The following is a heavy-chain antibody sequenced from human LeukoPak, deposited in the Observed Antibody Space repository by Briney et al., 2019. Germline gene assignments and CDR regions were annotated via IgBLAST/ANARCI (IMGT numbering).Heavy chain of an antibody. D-gene: IGHD7-27*01. Sequence: GGSLRLSCAASGFTFSSYAMSWVRQAPGKGLEWVSAISGSGGSTYYADSVKGRFTLSRDNSKNTLYLQMNSLRAEDTAVYYCANTPLVTGGHYYSMDVWGQGTTVTVSS. J-gene: IGHJ6*02. V-gene: IGHV3-23*01. CDR2: ISGSGGST. CDR1: GFTFSSYA. CDR3: ANTPLVTGGHYYSMDV.